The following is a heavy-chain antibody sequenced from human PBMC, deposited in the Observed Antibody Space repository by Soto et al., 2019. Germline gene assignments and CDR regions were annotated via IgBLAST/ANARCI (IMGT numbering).Heavy chain of an antibody. CDR3: ARDVYYYVSSGYEWPRANYYYYGMDV. CDR2: INPSGGST. CDR1: GYTFTSYY. V-gene: IGHV1-46*01. J-gene: IGHJ6*02. D-gene: IGHD3-22*01. Sequence: ASVKVSCKASGYTFTSYYMHWVRQAPGQGLEWMGIINPSGGSTSYAQKFQGRVTMTRDTSTSTVYMELSSLRSEDTAVYYCARDVYYYVSSGYEWPRANYYYYGMDVWGQGTTVTVSS.